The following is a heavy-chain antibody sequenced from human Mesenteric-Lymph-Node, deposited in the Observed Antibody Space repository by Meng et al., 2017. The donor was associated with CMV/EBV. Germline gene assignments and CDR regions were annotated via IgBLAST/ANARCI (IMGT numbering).Heavy chain of an antibody. CDR1: GGSISSYY. CDR3: ARDTSGSGNWYFAL. Sequence: SETLSLTCTVSGGSISSYYWSWVRQPPGQGLEWIGYVYYSGSTNYNPSLKSRVTISVDTSKNQFSLRLRSVTAADTAVYYCARDTSGSGNWYFALWGRGTLVPSPQ. V-gene: IGHV4-59*01. CDR2: VYYSGST. J-gene: IGHJ2*01. D-gene: IGHD3-10*01.